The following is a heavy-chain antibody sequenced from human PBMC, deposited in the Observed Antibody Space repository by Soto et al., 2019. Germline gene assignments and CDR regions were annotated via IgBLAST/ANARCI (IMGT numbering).Heavy chain of an antibody. Sequence: LKISCEGSGYTFSNYWIGWVRQMPGKGLEWMGIIYPADSDTRYSPSFQGQVTISADKSISTAYLQWSSLKASDTAMYFCARQMDYYYDSSGYYFRSFDIWGQGTMVTVSS. CDR1: GYTFSNYW. D-gene: IGHD3-22*01. J-gene: IGHJ3*02. V-gene: IGHV5-51*01. CDR3: ARQMDYYYDSSGYYFRSFDI. CDR2: IYPADSDT.